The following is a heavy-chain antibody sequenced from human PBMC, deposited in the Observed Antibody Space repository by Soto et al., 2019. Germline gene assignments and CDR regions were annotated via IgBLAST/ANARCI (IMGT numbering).Heavy chain of an antibody. D-gene: IGHD6-19*01. J-gene: IGHJ2*01. V-gene: IGHV1-69*12. Sequence: QVQLVQSGAEVKKPGSSVKVSCKASGGTFSNYAISWVRQAPGQGLEWMGGITPFFGTANYAQKFQGRVTITADESMSTAYMELSRLRPEDTAVYYCAQTLGLAVAGPGRFDLWGRGTLVTVSS. CDR2: ITPFFGTA. CDR1: GGTFSNYA. CDR3: AQTLGLAVAGPGRFDL.